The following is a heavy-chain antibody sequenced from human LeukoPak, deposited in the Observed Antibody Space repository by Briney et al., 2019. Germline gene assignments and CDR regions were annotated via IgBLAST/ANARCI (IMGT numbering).Heavy chain of an antibody. J-gene: IGHJ6*02. CDR3: AKDGSVGYYDFWSGYPPLYGMDV. CDR2: ISYDGSNK. V-gene: IGHV3-30*18. D-gene: IGHD3-3*01. CDR1: GFTFSSYG. Sequence: GGSLRLSCAASGFTFSSYGMHWVRQAPGKGLEWVAVISYDGSNKYYADSVKGRFTISRDNSKNTLYLQMNSLRAEDTAVYYCAKDGSVGYYDFWSGYPPLYGMDVWGQGTTVTVSS.